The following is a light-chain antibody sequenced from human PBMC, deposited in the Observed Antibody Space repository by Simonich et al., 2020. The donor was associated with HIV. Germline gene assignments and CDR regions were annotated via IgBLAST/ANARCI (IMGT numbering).Light chain of an antibody. Sequence: EKVMTQSPATLSVSPGERATLSCRASQSVSSNLAWYQQKPGQAPRLLIFGASTRATGIPARFSGSGSGTEFTLTISSLEPEDFAVYYCQLRSNWPPTFGQGTKVEIK. CDR3: QLRSNWPPT. CDR2: GAS. CDR1: QSVSSN. V-gene: IGKV3-15*01. J-gene: IGKJ1*01.